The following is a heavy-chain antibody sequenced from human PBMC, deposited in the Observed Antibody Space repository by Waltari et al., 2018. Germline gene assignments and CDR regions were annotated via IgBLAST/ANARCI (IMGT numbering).Heavy chain of an antibody. CDR2: ITSGGST. J-gene: IGHJ3*01. D-gene: IGHD4-17*01. V-gene: IGHV3-23*01. CDR1: GFTFSSYA. CDR3: AKDPNGDYIGAFDF. Sequence: EVQMLESGGGLVQPGGSLRLSCAASGFTFSSYAMIWVRQAPGKGLELVAAITSGGSTYSADSVKGRFTISRDKNTLYLQMNSLRAEDTAVYYCAKDPNGDYIGAFDFWGQGTVVTVSS.